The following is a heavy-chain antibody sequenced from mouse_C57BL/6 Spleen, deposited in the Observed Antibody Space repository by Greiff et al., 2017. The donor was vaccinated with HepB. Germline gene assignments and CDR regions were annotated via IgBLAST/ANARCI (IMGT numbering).Heavy chain of an antibody. V-gene: IGHV1-82*01. J-gene: IGHJ2*01. CDR2: IYPGDGDT. Sequence: VKLQESGPELVKPGASVKISCKASGYAFSSSWMNWVKQRPGKGLEWIGRIYPGDGDTNYNGKFKGKATLTADKSSSTAYMQLSSLTSEDSAVYFCARYYYGSSFYYFDYWGQGTTLTVSS. D-gene: IGHD1-1*01. CDR3: ARYYYGSSFYYFDY. CDR1: GYAFSSSW.